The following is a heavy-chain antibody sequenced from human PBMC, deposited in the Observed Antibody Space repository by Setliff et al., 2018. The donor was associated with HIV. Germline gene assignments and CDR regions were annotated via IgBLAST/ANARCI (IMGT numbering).Heavy chain of an antibody. V-gene: IGHV4-61*09. CDR1: GVSISSGSYY. CDR2: IYTSGST. J-gene: IGHJ4*02. Sequence: PSETLSLTCTVSGVSISSGSYYWSWIRQPAGKGLEWIGHIYTSGSTNYNPSLKSRVTISVDTSKNQFSLKLSSVTAADTAVYYCARPAPRGYSYGHYYFDYWGQGTLVTAPQ. CDR3: ARPAPRGYSYGHYYFDY. D-gene: IGHD5-18*01.